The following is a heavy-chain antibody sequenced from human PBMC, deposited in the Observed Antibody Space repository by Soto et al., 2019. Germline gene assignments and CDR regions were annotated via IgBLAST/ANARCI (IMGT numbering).Heavy chain of an antibody. J-gene: IGHJ5*02. CDR3: SIDVGDCSGGSCYSVRWFDP. D-gene: IGHD2-15*01. Sequence: GGPLRLSCAASGFTFSSYSMNWVRQAPGKGLEWVSSISSSSSYIYYADSVKGRFTISRDNAKNSLYLQMNSLRAEDTAVYYCSIDVGDCSGGSCYSVRWFDPWGQGTLVTVSS. CDR2: ISSSSSYI. CDR1: GFTFSSYS. V-gene: IGHV3-21*01.